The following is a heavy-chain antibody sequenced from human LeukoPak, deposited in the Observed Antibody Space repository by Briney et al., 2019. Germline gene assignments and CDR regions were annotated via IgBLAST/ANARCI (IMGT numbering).Heavy chain of an antibody. V-gene: IGHV4-59*01. CDR1: GGSISSYY. D-gene: IGHD3-22*01. J-gene: IGHJ5*02. CDR3: SGYYGGWFDP. CDR2: IYYSGST. Sequence: SETLSLTCTVSGGSISSYYWSWIRQPPGKGLEWIGYIYYSGSTNYNPSLKSRVTISVDTSKNQFSLKLSSVTAADTAVYYCSGYYGGWFDPGGQGTRVTGSS.